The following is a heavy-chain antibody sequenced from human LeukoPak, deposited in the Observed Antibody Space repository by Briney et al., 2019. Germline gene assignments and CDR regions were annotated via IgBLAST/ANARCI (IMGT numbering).Heavy chain of an antibody. CDR1: GGSFSGYY. CDR3: ARRWGRAVAGGRKDYYYYYYMDV. J-gene: IGHJ6*03. D-gene: IGHD6-19*01. CDR2: VNHSGST. Sequence: PSETLSLTCAVYGGSFSGYYWSWIRQPPGKGLEWIGEVNHSGSTNYNPSLKSRVTISVDTSKNQFSLKLSSVTAADTAVYYCARRWGRAVAGGRKDYYYYYYMDVWGKGTTVTVSS. V-gene: IGHV4-34*01.